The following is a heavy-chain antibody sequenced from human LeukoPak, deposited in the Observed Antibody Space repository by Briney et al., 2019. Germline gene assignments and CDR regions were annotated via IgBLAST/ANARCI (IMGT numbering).Heavy chain of an antibody. CDR1: GFTFSTSW. CDR3: ARAGRRYYDSSGYQDFDY. Sequence: GGSLRLSCAASGFTFSTSWMTWFRQAPGKGLEWVSSISSSSSYIYYADSVKGRFTISRDNAKNSLYLQMNSLRAEDTAVYYCARAGRRYYDSSGYQDFDYWGQGTLVTVSS. CDR2: ISSSSSYI. V-gene: IGHV3-21*01. J-gene: IGHJ4*02. D-gene: IGHD3-22*01.